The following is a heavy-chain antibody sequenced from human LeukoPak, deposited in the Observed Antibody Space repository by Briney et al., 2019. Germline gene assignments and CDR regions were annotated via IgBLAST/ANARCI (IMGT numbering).Heavy chain of an antibody. D-gene: IGHD6-6*01. Sequence: PGGSLRLSCGASGFTFSSYAMSWVRQAPGKGLEWVSAISGSGGSTYYADSVKGRFTISRDNSKNTLYLQMNSLRAEDTAVYYCAKDRSSYSSSSGDYWGQGTLVTVSS. CDR3: AKDRSSYSSSSGDY. V-gene: IGHV3-23*01. J-gene: IGHJ4*02. CDR1: GFTFSSYA. CDR2: ISGSGGST.